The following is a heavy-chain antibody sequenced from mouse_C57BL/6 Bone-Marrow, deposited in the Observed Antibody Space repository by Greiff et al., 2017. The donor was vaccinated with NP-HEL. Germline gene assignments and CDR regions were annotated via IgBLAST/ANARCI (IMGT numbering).Heavy chain of an antibody. CDR2: ISSGSSTT. J-gene: IGHJ4*01. CDR3: ARCLAHCCAMGC. V-gene: IGHV5-17*01. D-gene: IGHD6-1*01. Sequence: EVNVVESGGGLVKPGGSLKLSCAASGFTFSDYGMHWVRQAPEKGLEWVAYISSGSSTTYYADTVKGRFTLSRDNANNTLFLQMTSLRSEDTAVYYCARCLAHCCAMGCWGKGTSVTVDS. CDR1: GFTFSDYG.